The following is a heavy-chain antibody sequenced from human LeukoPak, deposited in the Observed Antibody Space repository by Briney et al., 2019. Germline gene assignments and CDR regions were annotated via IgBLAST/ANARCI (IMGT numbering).Heavy chain of an antibody. CDR2: IYYSGST. Sequence: SETLSLTCTVSGGSISSSSYYWGWIRQPPGKGLEWIGSIYYSGSTYYNPSLKSRVTISVDTSKNQFSLKLSSVTAADTAVYYCAKEXXXXXXXKYYFDYWGQGTLVT. V-gene: IGHV4-39*02. CDR3: AKEXXXXXXXKYYFDY. CDR1: GGSISSSSYY. J-gene: IGHJ4*02.